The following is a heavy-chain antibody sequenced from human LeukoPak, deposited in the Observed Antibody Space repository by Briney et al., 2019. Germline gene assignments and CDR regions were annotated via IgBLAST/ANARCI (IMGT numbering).Heavy chain of an antibody. Sequence: VGSLRLSCAASGFTFSTYAMSWVRQAPGKGLEWVSAISPGGDTRYYADSVKGRFTVSRDNSKNTVYVEMNSLRAEDTAMYYCARGPYYGSGSHFSYYGMDVWGQATTVTVSS. D-gene: IGHD3-10*01. CDR2: ISPGGDTR. CDR1: GFTFSTYA. J-gene: IGHJ6*02. CDR3: ARGPYYGSGSHFSYYGMDV. V-gene: IGHV3-23*01.